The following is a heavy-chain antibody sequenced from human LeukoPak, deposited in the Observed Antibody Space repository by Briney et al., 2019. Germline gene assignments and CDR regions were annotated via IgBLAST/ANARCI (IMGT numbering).Heavy chain of an antibody. Sequence: GESLKISCKGSGYSFTNYWIGWVRQMPGKGLEWMGINYPGDSDTRYSPSFQGQVTISADKSISTAYLQWSSLKASDTAMYYCVRHAYYYDSGGYYYLDYWGQGTLVTVSS. CDR1: GYSFTNYW. CDR2: NYPGDSDT. J-gene: IGHJ4*02. V-gene: IGHV5-51*01. CDR3: VRHAYYYDSGGYYYLDY. D-gene: IGHD3-22*01.